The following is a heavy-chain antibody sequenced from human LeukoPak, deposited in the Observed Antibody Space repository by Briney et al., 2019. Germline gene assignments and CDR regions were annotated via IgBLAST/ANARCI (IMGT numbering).Heavy chain of an antibody. D-gene: IGHD2-2*01. Sequence: SGGSLRLSCAASGFTFSDYYMSWIRQAPGKGLEWVSFISGSGSNTKYADSVKGRFTISRDSAKTSLYLQMNSLRAEDTAVYYCVRDSAHTVVVPAVIPPGLDNWFDPWGQGTLVTVSS. CDR3: VRDSAHTVVVPAVIPPGLDNWFDP. CDR1: GFTFSDYY. CDR2: ISGSGSNT. V-gene: IGHV3-11*05. J-gene: IGHJ5*02.